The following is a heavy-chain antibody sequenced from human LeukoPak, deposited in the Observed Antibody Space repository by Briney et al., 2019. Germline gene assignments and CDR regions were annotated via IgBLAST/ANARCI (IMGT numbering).Heavy chain of an antibody. CDR3: ARDTSIRYSGYVYYFDY. D-gene: IGHD5-12*01. CDR2: INHSGST. Sequence: SETLSLTCAVYGGSFSGYYWSWIRQPPGKGLEWIGEINHSGSTNYNPSLKSRVTISVDTSKNQFSLKLSSVTAADTAVYYCARDTSIRYSGYVYYFDYWGQGTLVTVSS. J-gene: IGHJ4*02. CDR1: GGSFSGYY. V-gene: IGHV4-34*01.